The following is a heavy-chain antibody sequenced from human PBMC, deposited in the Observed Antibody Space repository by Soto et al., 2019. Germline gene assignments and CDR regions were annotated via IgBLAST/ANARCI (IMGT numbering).Heavy chain of an antibody. Sequence: QLQLQESGPGLVKPSETLSLTCTVSGGSISSSSYYWGWIRQPPGKGLEWIGSIYYSGSTYYNPSLKSRVTISVDTSKNQFSLKLSSVTAADTAVYYCARHPALYGSGSYFKCWFDPWGQGTLVTVSS. V-gene: IGHV4-39*01. CDR2: IYYSGST. CDR3: ARHPALYGSGSYFKCWFDP. D-gene: IGHD3-10*01. CDR1: GGSISSSSYY. J-gene: IGHJ5*02.